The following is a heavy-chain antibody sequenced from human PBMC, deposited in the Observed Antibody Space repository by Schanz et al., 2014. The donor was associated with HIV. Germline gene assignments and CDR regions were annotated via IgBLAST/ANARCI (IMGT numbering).Heavy chain of an antibody. Sequence: QVQLVESGGGVVQPGRSLRLSCVASGFTFSTYAMHWVRQAPGKGLEWVAVIWSDGNNKYYGDPVKGRFTISRDNSKNTVYLQAKSLRPEDTAVYYCAKDRNQYDSRYIGKGNYYYYYGMDVWGQGTTVTVSS. CDR1: GFTFSTYA. J-gene: IGHJ6*02. D-gene: IGHD3-22*01. CDR2: IWSDGNNK. CDR3: AKDRNQYDSRYIGKGNYYYYYGMDV. V-gene: IGHV3-33*06.